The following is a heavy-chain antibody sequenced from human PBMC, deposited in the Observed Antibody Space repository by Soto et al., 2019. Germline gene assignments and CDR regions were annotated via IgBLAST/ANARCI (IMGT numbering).Heavy chain of an antibody. V-gene: IGHV1-69*12. CDR3: AQTLGLAVAGPGRFDL. D-gene: IGHD6-19*01. J-gene: IGHJ2*01. CDR2: IIPMFGTA. CDR1: GGTFSSYA. Sequence: QVQLVQSGSEVKKPGSSVKVSCKASGGTFSSYAISWVRQAPGQGPEWMGGIIPMFGTAKYAQKFQGRVTITADESTSPAYMERRSLRSEDTAVYYCAQTLGLAVAGPGRFDLWGRGTLVTVSS.